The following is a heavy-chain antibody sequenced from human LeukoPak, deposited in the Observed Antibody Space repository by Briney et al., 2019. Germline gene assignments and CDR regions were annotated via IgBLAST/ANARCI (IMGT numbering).Heavy chain of an antibody. CDR3: AKDGLFAALYGYLEK. V-gene: IGHV3-9*03. CDR2: INWKGAGV. CDR1: GFSFENYA. D-gene: IGHD2-8*01. J-gene: IGHJ4*02. Sequence: PGGSLRLSCAASGFSFENYAMHWVRQVAGKGLEWVSTINWKGAGVLYADSVKGRFTISRDNGKNSLHLEMNNVRPEDMALYFCAKDGLFAALYGYLEKWGQGTLVTVSS.